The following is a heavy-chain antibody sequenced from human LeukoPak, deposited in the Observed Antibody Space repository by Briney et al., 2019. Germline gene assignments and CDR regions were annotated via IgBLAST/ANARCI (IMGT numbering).Heavy chain of an antibody. CDR1: GFTFSNYW. J-gene: IGHJ5*02. V-gene: IGHV3-74*01. Sequence: GGSLRLSCAASGFTFSNYWMHWVGQAPGKGLGWVSRINSDGINTIYADSVKGRFTISRDNAKNTLNLQMNSLRAEDTAVYYCARDLGQYYDTSDNWFDPWGQGTLVTVSS. D-gene: IGHD3-22*01. CDR2: INSDGINT. CDR3: ARDLGQYYDTSDNWFDP.